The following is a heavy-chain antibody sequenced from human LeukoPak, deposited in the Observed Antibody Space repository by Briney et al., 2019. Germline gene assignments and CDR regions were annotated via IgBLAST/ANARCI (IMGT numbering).Heavy chain of an antibody. Sequence: GGSLRLSCAASGFTFSSYGMHWVRQAPGKGLEWVAVIWYDGSNKYYADSVKGRFTISRDNSKNTLYLQMNSLRAEDTAVYYCARMSRYSSRWWGGMDVWGQGTTVTVSS. CDR1: GFTFSSYG. CDR3: ARMSRYSSRWWGGMDV. V-gene: IGHV3-33*01. CDR2: IWYDGSNK. J-gene: IGHJ6*02. D-gene: IGHD6-13*01.